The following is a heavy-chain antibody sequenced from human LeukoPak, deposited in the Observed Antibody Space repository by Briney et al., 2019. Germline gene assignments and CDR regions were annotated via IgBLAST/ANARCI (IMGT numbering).Heavy chain of an antibody. Sequence: NPGGSLRLSCAASGFTFSSYSMNWVRQAPGKGLEWVSSISSSSSYIYYADSVKGRFTISRDNAKNTVFLQMDSLRVDDTAMYYCARTPGGALGSWGQGTQVIVSS. V-gene: IGHV3-21*04. J-gene: IGHJ4*02. CDR2: ISSSSSYI. CDR1: GFTFSSYS. CDR3: ARTPGGALGS. D-gene: IGHD4-23*01.